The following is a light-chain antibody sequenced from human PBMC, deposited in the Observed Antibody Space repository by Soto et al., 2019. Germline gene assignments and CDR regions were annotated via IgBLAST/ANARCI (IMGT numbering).Light chain of an antibody. CDR1: QDVGRY. V-gene: IGKV1-8*01. Sequence: AIRMTQSPSSLSASAGDRVAIACRASQDVGRYLAWYQQKPGPAPKLLIYGASTLQSGVPSRFSGGGSGTDFTLTISCLQSEDFATYYCQHYKNYPWTFGQGTKVEIK. CDR2: GAS. CDR3: QHYKNYPWT. J-gene: IGKJ1*01.